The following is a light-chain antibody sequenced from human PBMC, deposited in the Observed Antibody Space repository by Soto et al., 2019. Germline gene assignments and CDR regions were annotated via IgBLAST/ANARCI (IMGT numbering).Light chain of an antibody. CDR3: SSYTSSSSLGV. Sequence: QSVLTQPASVSGSPGQSITISCTGTSSDVGGYSYVSWYQHHPGKAPKLMIYDVSNRPSGVSNRFSGSKSGNTATLTISGLQAEDEADYYCSSYTSSSSLGVFGTGTKVTVL. CDR1: SSDVGGYSY. V-gene: IGLV2-14*03. J-gene: IGLJ1*01. CDR2: DVS.